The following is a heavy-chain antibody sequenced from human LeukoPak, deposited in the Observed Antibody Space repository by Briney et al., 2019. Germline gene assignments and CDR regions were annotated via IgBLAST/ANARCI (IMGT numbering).Heavy chain of an antibody. CDR2: ISSSGST. D-gene: IGHD3-22*01. Sequence: SETLSLTCTVSGASISGSGYYWGWIRQPAGKGLEWIGRISSSGSTNYNPSLKSRVTISVDTSKNQFSLKLSSVTAADTAVYFCARGPYSYDSSGAFDIWGQGTMVTVSS. CDR1: GASISGSGYY. V-gene: IGHV4-61*02. J-gene: IGHJ3*02. CDR3: ARGPYSYDSSGAFDI.